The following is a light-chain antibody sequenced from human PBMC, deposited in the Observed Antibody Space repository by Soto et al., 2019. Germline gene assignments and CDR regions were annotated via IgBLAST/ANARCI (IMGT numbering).Light chain of an antibody. J-gene: IGLJ1*01. CDR1: SNDIGIYNY. Sequence: QSALTQPASVSGSPGQSITISCTGTSNDIGIYNYVSWFQHHPGKAPKLIIYEVSKRPSGVPGRFSGSKSGNTASLTVSGLQAEDEADYYCSSYAGSSTLYVFGTGTKLTVL. CDR2: EVS. CDR3: SSYAGSSTLYV. V-gene: IGLV2-8*01.